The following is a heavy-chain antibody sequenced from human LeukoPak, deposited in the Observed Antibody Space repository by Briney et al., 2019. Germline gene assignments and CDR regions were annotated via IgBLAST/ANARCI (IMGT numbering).Heavy chain of an antibody. Sequence: GGSLRLSCAVSGFTFTDTYMTWIRQAPGKGLESLSYISPSGTDISYADSVKGRFTISRDNAKNSLYLQMNSLRAEDTAVYYCAREYYDSSGYYYAEDYYYMDVWGKGTTVTVSS. CDR1: GFTFTDTY. CDR2: ISPSGTDI. D-gene: IGHD3-22*01. CDR3: AREYYDSSGYYYAEDYYYMDV. V-gene: IGHV3-11*04. J-gene: IGHJ6*03.